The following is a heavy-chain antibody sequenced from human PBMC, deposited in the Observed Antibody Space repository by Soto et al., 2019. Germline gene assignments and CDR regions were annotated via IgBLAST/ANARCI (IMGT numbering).Heavy chain of an antibody. CDR1: GGSFSGYY. Sequence: QVQLQQWGAGLLKPSETLSLTCAVYGGSFSGYYWSWIRQPPGKGLEWIGEINHSGSTNYNPSLKSRVTISVDTSKNQFSLKLSSVTAADTAVYYCARCPTKYTRRYCSSTSCGEYFQHWGQGTLVTVSS. J-gene: IGHJ1*01. CDR3: ARCPTKYTRRYCSSTSCGEYFQH. V-gene: IGHV4-34*01. D-gene: IGHD2-2*01. CDR2: INHSGST.